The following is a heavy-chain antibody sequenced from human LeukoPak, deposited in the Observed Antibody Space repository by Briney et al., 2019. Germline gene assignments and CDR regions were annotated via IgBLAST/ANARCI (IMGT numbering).Heavy chain of an antibody. D-gene: IGHD4-17*01. J-gene: IGHJ4*02. Sequence: GGCLTLSCVASGFTPSSYSMKWVRHAAEGGREWIAYIDSDTDGNTIYYPHTVKGRFTISRDNAKNSLYLQMDSLRDEDTAVYYCARDRDYAFDYWGREPWSPSPQ. CDR1: GFTPSSYS. CDR3: ARDRDYAFDY. CDR2: IDSDTDGNTI. V-gene: IGHV3-48*02.